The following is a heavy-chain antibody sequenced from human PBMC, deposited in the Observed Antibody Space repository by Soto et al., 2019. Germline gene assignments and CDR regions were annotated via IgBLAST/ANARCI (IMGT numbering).Heavy chain of an antibody. CDR1: GGSISSSSYY. CDR2: IYYSGST. CDR3: ARRRGAILKYYFDY. D-gene: IGHD3-10*01. Sequence: PSETLSLTCTVSGGSISSSSYYWGWIRQPPGKGLEWIGSIYYSGSTYYNPSLKSRVTISVDTSKNQFSLKLSSVTAADTAVYYCARRRGAILKYYFDYWGQGTLVTVSS. V-gene: IGHV4-39*01. J-gene: IGHJ4*02.